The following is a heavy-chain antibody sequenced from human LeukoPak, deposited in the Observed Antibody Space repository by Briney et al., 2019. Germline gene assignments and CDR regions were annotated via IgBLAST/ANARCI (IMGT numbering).Heavy chain of an antibody. CDR3: ARGSVIAVAGAVPFDY. V-gene: IGHV3-48*04. J-gene: IGHJ4*02. Sequence: GGSLRLSCAASGFTFSSYSMNWVRQAPGKGLEWVSYISSSSSTIYYADSVKGRFTISRDNAKNSLYLQMNSLRAEDTALYYCARGSVIAVAGAVPFDYWGQGTLVTVSS. CDR2: ISSSSSTI. D-gene: IGHD6-19*01. CDR1: GFTFSSYS.